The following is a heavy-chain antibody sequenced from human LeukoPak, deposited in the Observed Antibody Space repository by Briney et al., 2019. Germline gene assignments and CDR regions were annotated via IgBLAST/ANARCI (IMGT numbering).Heavy chain of an antibody. D-gene: IGHD3-10*01. CDR2: ISGSGGST. V-gene: IGHV3-23*01. CDR3: AKANYYGSGSYLNWFDP. Sequence: GGSLRHSCAASGFTFSSYGMHWVRQAPGKGLEWVSAISGSGGSTYYADSVKGRFAISRDNSKNTLYLQMNSLRAEDTAVYYCAKANYYGSGSYLNWFDPWGQGTLVTVSS. J-gene: IGHJ5*02. CDR1: GFTFSSYG.